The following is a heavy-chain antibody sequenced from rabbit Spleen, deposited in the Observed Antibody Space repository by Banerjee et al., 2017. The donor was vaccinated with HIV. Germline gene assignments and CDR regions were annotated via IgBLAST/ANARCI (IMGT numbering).Heavy chain of an antibody. V-gene: IGHV1S45*01. J-gene: IGHJ4*01. CDR3: ARGAGGSHSWYFNL. CDR2: IYAGSSGST. Sequence: QEQLVESGGGLVQPEGSLTLTCTASGIDLNNYYYMCWVRQAPGKGPEWIACIYAGSSGSTYYASWAKGRFTISKTSSTTVTLQMTSLTAADTATYFCARGAGGSHSWYFNLWGPGTLVTVS. D-gene: IGHD8-1*01. CDR1: GIDLNNYYY.